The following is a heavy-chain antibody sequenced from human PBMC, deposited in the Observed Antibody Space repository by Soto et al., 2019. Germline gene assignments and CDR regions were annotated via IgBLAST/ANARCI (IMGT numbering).Heavy chain of an antibody. CDR2: IIPMFGTA. D-gene: IGHD4-17*01. CDR3: ARVFADKHGDYVFDP. J-gene: IGHJ5*02. Sequence: QVQLVQSGAEVKKPGSSVKVSCTASGGTFSSYAISWVRQAPGQGLQYMGGIIPMFGTANYAQKFQGTVTITADGSTGTVYMELRSLRSEDTAIYYWARVFADKHGDYVFDPWGQGTLVIVSS. V-gene: IGHV1-69*01. CDR1: GGTFSSYA.